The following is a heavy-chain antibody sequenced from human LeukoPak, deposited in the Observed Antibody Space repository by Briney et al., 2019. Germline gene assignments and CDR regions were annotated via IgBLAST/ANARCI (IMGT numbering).Heavy chain of an antibody. Sequence: GGSLRLSCAASGFTLTSYATSWVRQAPGKGLHWVSTISASGRTPYYADSVKGRFTISRDTSKNTLYLQLNTLGADDTAVYYCAKDLFGHGWGLQYFDYWGQGTLVTVSS. CDR1: GFTLTSYA. CDR2: ISASGRTP. V-gene: IGHV3-23*01. J-gene: IGHJ4*02. CDR3: AKDLFGHGWGLQYFDY. D-gene: IGHD3-10*02.